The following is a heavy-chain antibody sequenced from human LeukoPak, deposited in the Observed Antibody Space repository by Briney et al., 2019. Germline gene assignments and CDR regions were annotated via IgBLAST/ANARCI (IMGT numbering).Heavy chain of an antibody. J-gene: IGHJ4*02. V-gene: IGHV3-23*01. Sequence: GGSLRFSCAASGFTFSSYGMSWVRQAPGKGLQWVSAITATADVTYYTDAVKGRFIISRDNSKNTLYLQMNSLRVDDTAMYYCARGSSADKYWGQGTLVAVSS. CDR3: ARGSSADKY. CDR1: GFTFSSYG. D-gene: IGHD6-25*01. CDR2: ITATADVT.